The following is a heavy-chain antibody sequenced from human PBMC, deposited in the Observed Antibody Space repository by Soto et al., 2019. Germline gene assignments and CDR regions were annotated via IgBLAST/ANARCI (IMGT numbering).Heavy chain of an antibody. V-gene: IGHV3-74*01. CDR3: VRDSGAYNLYC. CDR2: IKSAGTYR. Sequence: EVQLVESGGGLVQTGGSLRLSCVASGFTFSSHWMHWVRRTPGTGLACVARIKSAGTYRDYGDSVRGRFTISRDNAKNSLYVQRNNLRADDTAVYYCVRDSGAYNLYCWGQVTLVTASS. J-gene: IGHJ4*02. CDR1: GFTFSSHW. D-gene: IGHD1-20*01.